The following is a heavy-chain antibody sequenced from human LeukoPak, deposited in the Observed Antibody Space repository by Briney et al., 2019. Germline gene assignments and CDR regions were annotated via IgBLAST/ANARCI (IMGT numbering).Heavy chain of an antibody. V-gene: IGHV1-46*01. J-gene: IGHJ6*03. CDR1: GYTFTSYY. D-gene: IGHD3/OR15-3a*01. Sequence: ASVKVSCKASGYTFTSYYMHWVRQAPGQGLEWMGIINPSGGSTSYAQKFQGRVTMTRDTSTSTAYMELRSLRSDDTAVYYCARDGVGLWTSLKLYYYYYYMDVWGKGTTVTVSS. CDR2: INPSGGST. CDR3: ARDGVGLWTSLKLYYYYYYMDV.